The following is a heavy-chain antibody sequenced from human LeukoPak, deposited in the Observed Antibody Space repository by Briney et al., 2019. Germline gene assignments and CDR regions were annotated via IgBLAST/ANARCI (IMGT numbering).Heavy chain of an antibody. D-gene: IGHD3-22*01. J-gene: IGHJ4*02. V-gene: IGHV3-23*01. Sequence: GGSLRLSCAASGFTFNNYAMTWVRQAPGKGLEWVLTISGGGGRTYYADSVKGRFTISRDNSKNTLYLQMNSLRAEDTAVYSCAKAYYYDSSGYWTFDYWGQGILVTVSS. CDR3: AKAYYYDSSGYWTFDY. CDR2: ISGGGGRT. CDR1: GFTFNNYA.